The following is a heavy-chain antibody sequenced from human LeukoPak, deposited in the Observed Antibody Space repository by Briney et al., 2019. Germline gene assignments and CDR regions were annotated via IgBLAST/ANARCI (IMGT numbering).Heavy chain of an antibody. D-gene: IGHD3-9*01. CDR2: IHFSGST. CDR1: DASISGYY. J-gene: IGHJ4*02. Sequence: SETLSLTCTVSDASISGYYWSWIRQPPGKGLEWIGSIHFSGSTNYNPSLRSRVAISVDTSKNQLSLKLSSVTAADTAVYYCARGLRYFDWLDTYFDYWGQGTLVTVSS. V-gene: IGHV4-59*01. CDR3: ARGLRYFDWLDTYFDY.